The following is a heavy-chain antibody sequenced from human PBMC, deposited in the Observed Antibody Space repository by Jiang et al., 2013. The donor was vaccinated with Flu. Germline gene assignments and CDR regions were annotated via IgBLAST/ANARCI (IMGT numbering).Heavy chain of an antibody. D-gene: IGHD3-10*01. CDR2: IIPIITQT. CDR3: ARDGDGSGSYIAH. V-gene: IGHV1-69*04. J-gene: IGHJ4*02. Sequence: WMGWIIPIITQTNYAQKFHGRVTITADKSTSTAYMEVRSLRSEDTAVYYCARDGDGSGSYIAHWGQGTLVTVSS.